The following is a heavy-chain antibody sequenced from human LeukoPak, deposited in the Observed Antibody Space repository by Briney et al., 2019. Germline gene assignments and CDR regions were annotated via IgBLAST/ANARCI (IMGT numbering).Heavy chain of an antibody. CDR2: ISSSGSTI. J-gene: IGHJ4*02. CDR1: GFTFSRYE. Sequence: GGSLRLCWAASGFTFSRYEMNWVRQAPGKGLEWVSYISSSGSTIYYADSVKGRFTISRDNAKNSLYLQMNSLRAEDTAVYYCARVGYYYDSSGYPDLFDYWGQGTLVTVSS. V-gene: IGHV3-48*03. CDR3: ARVGYYYDSSGYPDLFDY. D-gene: IGHD3-22*01.